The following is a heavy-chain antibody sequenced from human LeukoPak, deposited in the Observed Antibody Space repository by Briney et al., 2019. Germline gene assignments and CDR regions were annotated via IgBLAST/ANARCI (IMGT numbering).Heavy chain of an antibody. Sequence: SVKVSCKASGYTFTSYGISWVRQAPGQGLEWMGGIIPIFGTANYAQKFQGRVTITADESTSTAYMELSSLRSEDTAVYYCARGKEMATIPYYWGQGTLVTVSS. CDR1: GYTFTSYG. CDR3: ARGKEMATIPYY. CDR2: IIPIFGTA. D-gene: IGHD5-24*01. J-gene: IGHJ4*02. V-gene: IGHV1-69*13.